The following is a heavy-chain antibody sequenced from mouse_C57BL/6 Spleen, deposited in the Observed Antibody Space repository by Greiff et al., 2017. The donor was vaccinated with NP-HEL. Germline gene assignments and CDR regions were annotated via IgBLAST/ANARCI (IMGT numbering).Heavy chain of an antibody. Sequence: VQLQQPGAELVKPGASVKLSCKASGYTFTSYWMQWVKQRPGQGLEWIGEIDPSDSYTNYNQKFKGKATLTVDTSSSTAYMQLSSLTSEDSAVYYCARRSSVGGYFDVWGTGTTVTVSS. CDR2: IDPSDSYT. D-gene: IGHD1-1*01. J-gene: IGHJ1*03. CDR1: GYTFTSYW. CDR3: ARRSSVGGYFDV. V-gene: IGHV1-50*01.